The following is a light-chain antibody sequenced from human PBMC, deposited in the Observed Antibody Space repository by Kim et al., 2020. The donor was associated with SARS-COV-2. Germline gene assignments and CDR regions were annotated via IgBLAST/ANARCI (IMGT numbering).Light chain of an antibody. J-gene: IGLJ3*02. V-gene: IGLV2-23*02. CDR2: EVS. Sequence: GPSITISCTGTNSDVGTYNLVSWYQQHPGKAPKLIIYEVSKRPSGVSNRFSGSKSGNTASLTISGLQAEDEADYYCCSYAGDYTWVFGGGTQLTVL. CDR3: CSYAGDYTWV. CDR1: NSDVGTYNL.